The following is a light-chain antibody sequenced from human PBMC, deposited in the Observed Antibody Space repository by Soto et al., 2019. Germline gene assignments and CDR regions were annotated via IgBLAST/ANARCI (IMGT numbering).Light chain of an antibody. CDR3: SSYTNTATVV. J-gene: IGLJ3*02. CDR1: SSDVGGRDF. V-gene: IGLV2-14*03. CDR2: NVN. Sequence: QSALTQVASVSGSPGQSITISCTGTSSDVGGRDFVSWYQQHPGKAPKLIIYNVNYRPSGVSDRFSGSKSGNTASLTISGLQADDDDDYYCSSYTNTATVVFGGGTKLTVL.